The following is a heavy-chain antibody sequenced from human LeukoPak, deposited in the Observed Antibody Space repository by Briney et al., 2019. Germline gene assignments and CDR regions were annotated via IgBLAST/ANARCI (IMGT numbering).Heavy chain of an antibody. D-gene: IGHD2-2*01. J-gene: IGHJ4*02. Sequence: AGGSLRLSCAASGFTFSSYDMSSYAMTWVRQAPGKGLEWVSAISGTGANTYYADSVKGRFTISRDNSKNTMYLQMNGLRAEDTAVYYCAKMATEVPSCYFDYWGQGTLVTVSS. CDR2: ISGTGANT. CDR3: AKMATEVPSCYFDY. V-gene: IGHV3-23*01. CDR1: GFTFSSYDMSSYA.